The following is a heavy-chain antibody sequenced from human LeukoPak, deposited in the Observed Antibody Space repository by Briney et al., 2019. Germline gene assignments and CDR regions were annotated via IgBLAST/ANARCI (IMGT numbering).Heavy chain of an antibody. D-gene: IGHD5-24*01. CDR2: INHSGST. Sequence: SETLSLTCAVYGGSFSGYYWSWIRQPPGKGLEWIGEINHSGSTNYNPSLKSRVTISVDTSKNQVSLKLSSVTAADTAVYYCARVRYGLQSNFDYWGQGTLVTVSS. CDR3: ARVRYGLQSNFDY. J-gene: IGHJ4*02. V-gene: IGHV4-34*01. CDR1: GGSFSGYY.